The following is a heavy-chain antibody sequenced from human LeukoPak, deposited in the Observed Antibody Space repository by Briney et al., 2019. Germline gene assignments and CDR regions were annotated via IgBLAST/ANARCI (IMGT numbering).Heavy chain of an antibody. Sequence: ASVKVSCKVSGYTLTELSMHWVRQAPGKGLEWMGGFDPEDGETIYAQKLQGRATMTTDTSTSTAYMELRSLRSDDTAVYYCARGGPGEYPYYFDYWGQGTLVTVSS. CDR3: ARGGPGEYPYYFDY. J-gene: IGHJ4*02. D-gene: IGHD3-16*01. CDR2: FDPEDGET. V-gene: IGHV1-24*01. CDR1: GYTLTELS.